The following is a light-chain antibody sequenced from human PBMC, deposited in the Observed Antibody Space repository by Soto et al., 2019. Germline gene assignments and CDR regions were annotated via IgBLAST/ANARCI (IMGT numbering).Light chain of an antibody. CDR2: KAS. CDR1: QSINSW. J-gene: IGKJ1*01. V-gene: IGKV1-5*03. Sequence: DIQMTQSPSTLSASVGDRVTITCRASQSINSWLAWYQQKPGKAPKLLLYKASSLESGVPSRFSGSGSGTEFTLTISSLQPDDFGTYFCQLYNRNTWSFGPGTKVDI. CDR3: QLYNRNTWS.